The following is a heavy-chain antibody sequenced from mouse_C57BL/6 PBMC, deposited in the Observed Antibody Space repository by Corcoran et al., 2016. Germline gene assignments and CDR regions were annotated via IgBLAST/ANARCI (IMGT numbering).Heavy chain of an antibody. CDR3: ARTWLRTSGYFDV. V-gene: IGHV1-26*01. CDR1: GYTFTDYY. CDR2: INPNNGGT. Sequence: EVQLQQSGPELVKPGASVKISCKASGYTFTDYYMNWVKQSHGKSLEWIGDINPNNGGTSYNQKFKGKATLTVDKSSSTAYMELRSLTSEDSAVYYCARTWLRTSGYFDVWGTGTTVTVSS. D-gene: IGHD2-2*01. J-gene: IGHJ1*03.